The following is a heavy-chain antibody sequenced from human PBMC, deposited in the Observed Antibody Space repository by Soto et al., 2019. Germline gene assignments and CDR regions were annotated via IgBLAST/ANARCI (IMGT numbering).Heavy chain of an antibody. CDR1: GYTFTSYY. D-gene: IGHD3-16*01. V-gene: IGHV1-46*03. Sequence: ASVKVSCKASGYTFTSYYMHGVRQAPGQGLEWMGIINPSGGSTSYAQKFQGRVTMTRDTSTSTVYMELSSLRSEDTAVYYCARAYDYIWGSRADTFAVSAFDIWGQGTMVTVSS. CDR3: ARAYDYIWGSRADTFAVSAFDI. J-gene: IGHJ3*02. CDR2: INPSGGST.